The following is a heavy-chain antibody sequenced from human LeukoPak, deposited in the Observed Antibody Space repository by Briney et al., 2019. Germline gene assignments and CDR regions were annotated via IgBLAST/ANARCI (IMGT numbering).Heavy chain of an antibody. Sequence: SETPSLTCSISGDSISTYYWSWIRQTPGKGLEWIGIIFYSGDTNYNPSLKSRVTISVDTSKNQFSLKLISVTAADTAVYYCARDTTRITIFGVSDGRYMDVWGKGTTVTVSS. CDR2: IFYSGDT. CDR3: ARDTTRITIFGVSDGRYMDV. CDR1: GDSISTYY. V-gene: IGHV4-59*01. J-gene: IGHJ6*03. D-gene: IGHD3-3*01.